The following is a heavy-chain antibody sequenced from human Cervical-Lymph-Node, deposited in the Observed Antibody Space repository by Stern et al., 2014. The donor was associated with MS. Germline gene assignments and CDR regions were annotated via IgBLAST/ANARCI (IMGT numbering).Heavy chain of an antibody. CDR2: INPSDGST. V-gene: IGHV1-46*03. D-gene: IGHD5-18*01. Sequence: VQLVESGAEVKKPGASVKVSCKASGYTFTSYYMHWVRQAPGQGLEWMGIINPSDGSTNYAQKFQGRVTMTRDTSTRTVYMKLSGLRSEDTAVYYCSRPDTVNTAMVGDYWGQGTLVTVSS. CDR3: SRPDTVNTAMVGDY. J-gene: IGHJ4*02. CDR1: GYTFTSYY.